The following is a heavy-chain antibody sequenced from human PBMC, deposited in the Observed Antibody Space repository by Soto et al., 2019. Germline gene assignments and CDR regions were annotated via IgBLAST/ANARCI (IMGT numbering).Heavy chain of an antibody. D-gene: IGHD3-3*01. CDR3: ARDGVSPDYYYYGIDV. V-gene: IGHV3-21*01. J-gene: IGHJ6*02. Sequence: EVQLVESGGGLVKPGGSLSLSCAASGFTFSSYSMNWVRQAPGKGLEWVSFITSSSRYIYYADSVKGRFTIYRDNAKNSLYLQMNSLRAEDTGVYYCARDGVSPDYYYYGIDVWGQGTTVTVSS. CDR2: ITSSSRYI. CDR1: GFTFSSYS.